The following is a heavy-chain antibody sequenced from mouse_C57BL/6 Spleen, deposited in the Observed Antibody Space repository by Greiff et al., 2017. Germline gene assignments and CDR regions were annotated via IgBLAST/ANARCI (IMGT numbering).Heavy chain of an antibody. CDR2: IYPGDGDT. CDR3: ARFTTHYFDY. D-gene: IGHD1-1*01. CDR1: GYAFSSYW. V-gene: IGHV1-80*01. J-gene: IGHJ2*01. Sequence: VKLVESGAELVKPGASVKISCKASGYAFSSYWMNWVKQRPGKGLEWIGQIYPGDGDTNYNGKFKGKATLTADKSSSTAYMQLSSLTSEDSAVYFCARFTTHYFDYWGQGTTLTVSS.